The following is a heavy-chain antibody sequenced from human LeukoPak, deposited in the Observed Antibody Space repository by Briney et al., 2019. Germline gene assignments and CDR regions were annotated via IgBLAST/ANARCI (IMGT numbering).Heavy chain of an antibody. V-gene: IGHV1-2*02. CDR2: INPNSGGT. Sequence: ASVKVSCKASGYTFTGYYMHWVRQAPGQGLEWMGWINPNSGGTNYAQKFQGRVTMTRDTSISTAYMELSSLRSEDTAVYYCARGGDIVVVPAAPVRAFDIWGQGTMVTVSS. CDR3: ARGGDIVVVPAAPVRAFDI. J-gene: IGHJ3*02. D-gene: IGHD2-2*01. CDR1: GYTFTGYY.